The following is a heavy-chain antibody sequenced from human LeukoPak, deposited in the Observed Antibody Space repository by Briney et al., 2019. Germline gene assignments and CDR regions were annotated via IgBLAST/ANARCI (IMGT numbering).Heavy chain of an antibody. V-gene: IGHV4-59*01. D-gene: IGHD2-2*01. Sequence: SETLSLTCTVSGGSISSYYWSWIRQPPGKGLEWIGYIYYSGSTNYNPSLKSRVTISVDTSKNQFSLKLSSVTAADTAVYYCARDVLYCSSTSCSHDAFDIWGQGTMVTVSS. CDR1: GGSISSYY. CDR3: ARDVLYCSSTSCSHDAFDI. J-gene: IGHJ3*02. CDR2: IYYSGST.